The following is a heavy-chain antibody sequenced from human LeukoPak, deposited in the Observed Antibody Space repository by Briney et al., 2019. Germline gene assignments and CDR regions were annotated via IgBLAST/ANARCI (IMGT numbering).Heavy chain of an antibody. CDR2: ITWNGGST. D-gene: IGHD3-22*01. CDR3: ARGGDSSGSYFDY. J-gene: IGHJ4*02. CDR1: GITFDDYG. V-gene: IGHV3-20*04. Sequence: GGSLRLSCAASGITFDDYGMSWVRQAPGKGLEWVSGITWNGGSTGYADSVKGRFTISRDNGKNSLYLQMTSLRAEDTALYYCARGGDSSGSYFDYWGQGTLVTVSS.